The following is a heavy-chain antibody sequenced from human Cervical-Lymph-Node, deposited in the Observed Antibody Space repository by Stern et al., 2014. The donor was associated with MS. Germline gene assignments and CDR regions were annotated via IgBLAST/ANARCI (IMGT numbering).Heavy chain of an antibody. J-gene: IGHJ4*02. CDR1: GLTFNNYW. CDR2: INQDGGER. CDR3: ATGRSLGY. V-gene: IGHV3-7*01. Sequence: EVQLVESGGGLVQPGGSLRLSCAASGLTFNNYWMSWVRQAPGKGLEWVATINQDGGERQFAGSVRGRFTISRDNTKNSVYLQINSLSAEDTALYYCATGRSLGYWGQGTLVTVSS.